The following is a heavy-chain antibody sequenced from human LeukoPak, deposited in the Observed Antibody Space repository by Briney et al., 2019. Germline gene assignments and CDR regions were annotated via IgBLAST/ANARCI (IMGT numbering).Heavy chain of an antibody. D-gene: IGHD3-10*01. CDR2: IRCDGSNK. Sequence: GGSLRLSCAASGFTFSSYGMHWVRQAPGKGLESVAFIRCDGSNKYYADSVKRRFIISRDTSKNTLYLQMNSLRAEDTAVYYCAKAITMVRGVIIPSGPLDYWGQGTLVTVSS. CDR1: GFTFSSYG. V-gene: IGHV3-30*02. CDR3: AKAITMVRGVIIPSGPLDY. J-gene: IGHJ4*02.